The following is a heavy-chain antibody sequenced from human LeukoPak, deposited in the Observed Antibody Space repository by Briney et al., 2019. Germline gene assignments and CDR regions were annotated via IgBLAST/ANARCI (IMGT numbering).Heavy chain of an antibody. D-gene: IGHD2-15*01. CDR1: GYTFTNYW. CDR3: ARLSGRVVCSAGSCYIDS. Sequence: GESLKISCKGSGYTFTNYWIGWVRQMPGKGLEWMGIIWPSDSDTRYSPSFQGQVTISADKSINTAYLQWSSLKASDTAMYYCARLSGRVVCSAGSCYIDSWGQGTLVTVSS. CDR2: IWPSDSDT. J-gene: IGHJ4*02. V-gene: IGHV5-51*01.